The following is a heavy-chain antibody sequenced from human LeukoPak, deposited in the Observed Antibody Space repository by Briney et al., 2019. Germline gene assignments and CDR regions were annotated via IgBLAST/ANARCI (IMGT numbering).Heavy chain of an antibody. J-gene: IGHJ2*01. CDR1: GFTFSSFP. CDR2: IKTKSDGGTT. D-gene: IGHD2-2*01. V-gene: IGHV3-15*01. CDR3: TTDPALGWYFDL. Sequence: PGGSLRLSCAASGFTFSSFPMSWVRQAPGKGLEWIGRIKTKSDGGTTDDAAPVKGRITISRDDSKNTLYLQMNSLKTEDTAVYYCTTDPALGWYFDLWGRGTLVTVSS.